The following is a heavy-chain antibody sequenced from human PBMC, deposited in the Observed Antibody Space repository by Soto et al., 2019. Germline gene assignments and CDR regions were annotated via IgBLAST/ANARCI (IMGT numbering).Heavy chain of an antibody. Sequence: ASVKVSCKASGGTFSSYAISWVRQAPGQGLEWMGGIIPIFGTANYAQKFQGRVTITADESTSTAYMELSSLRSEDTAVYYCARSEFYYYYGMDVWGQGTTVTVSS. J-gene: IGHJ6*02. D-gene: IGHD3-10*01. CDR3: ARSEFYYYYGMDV. CDR1: GGTFSSYA. V-gene: IGHV1-69*13. CDR2: IIPIFGTA.